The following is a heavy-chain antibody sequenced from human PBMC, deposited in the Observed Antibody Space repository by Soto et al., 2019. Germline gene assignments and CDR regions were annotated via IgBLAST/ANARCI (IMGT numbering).Heavy chain of an antibody. CDR1: GFTFSSYA. Sequence: GGSLRLSCAASGFTFSSYAMSWVRQAPGKGLEWVSAISGSGGSTYYADSVKGRFTISGDNSKNTLYLQMNRLRAEDTVVYYCAKDNSGSISRQTYNWFDPWGQGTLVTVSS. CDR3: AKDNSGSISRQTYNWFDP. V-gene: IGHV3-23*01. D-gene: IGHD2-21*01. J-gene: IGHJ5*02. CDR2: ISGSGGST.